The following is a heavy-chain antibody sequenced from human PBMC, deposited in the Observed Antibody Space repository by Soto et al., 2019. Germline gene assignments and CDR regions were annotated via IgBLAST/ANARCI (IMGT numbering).Heavy chain of an antibody. J-gene: IGHJ4*02. CDR2: IYYLGNT. CDR1: GGSISSGSSY. CDR3: AVLFPYVSSGYHLTY. Sequence: SETLSLTCTVSGGSISSGSSYWGWIRQPPGKGLEWIGSIYYLGNTYYNPSLGGRVSISVDTSKNQFSLKLKSVTAADTAVFYCAVLFPYVSSGYHLTYLGQGTLVTVSS. V-gene: IGHV4-39*01. D-gene: IGHD3-22*01.